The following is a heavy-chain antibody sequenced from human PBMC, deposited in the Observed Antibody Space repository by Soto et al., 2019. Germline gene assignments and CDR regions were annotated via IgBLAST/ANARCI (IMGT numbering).Heavy chain of an antibody. J-gene: IGHJ4*02. CDR1: GFTFNTAW. Sequence: GGSLRLSCATSGFTFNTAWMTWVRQAPGKGLEWVGRIKSKSDGGTTDYAAPVRGRFTISRDDSKNTLYLQMSSLKTDDTALYYCTTDKGYCPDWGQGTLVTVSS. CDR2: IKSKSDGGTT. V-gene: IGHV3-15*07. D-gene: IGHD2-8*02. CDR3: TTDKGYCPD.